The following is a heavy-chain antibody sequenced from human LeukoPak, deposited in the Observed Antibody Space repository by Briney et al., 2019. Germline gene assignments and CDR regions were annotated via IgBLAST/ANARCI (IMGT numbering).Heavy chain of an antibody. V-gene: IGHV4-31*03. CDR2: IYYSGST. CDR1: CGSISSGVYY. D-gene: IGHD1-14*01. Sequence: SETRSLTCTVSCGSISSGVYYWSWIRQHPGKGLEWIGYIYYSGSTYYNPSLKSRVTISVDTSKNQFSLKLSSVTAADTVVYYCAAGYGMDVWGQGTTVTVSS. CDR3: AAGYGMDV. J-gene: IGHJ6*02.